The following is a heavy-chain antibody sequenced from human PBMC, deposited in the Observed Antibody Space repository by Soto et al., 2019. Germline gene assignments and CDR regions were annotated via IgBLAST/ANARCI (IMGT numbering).Heavy chain of an antibody. CDR3: ARDLYDILTGYYLGGMDV. V-gene: IGHV4-30-4*01. CDR1: GGSISSGDYY. D-gene: IGHD3-9*01. CDR2: IYYSGST. J-gene: IGHJ6*02. Sequence: SETLSLTCTVSGGSISSGDYYWSWIRQPPGKGLEWIGYIYYSGSTYYNPSLTSRVTISVDTSKNQFSLKLSSVTAAATAVYYCARDLYDILTGYYLGGMDVWGQGTTVTVSS.